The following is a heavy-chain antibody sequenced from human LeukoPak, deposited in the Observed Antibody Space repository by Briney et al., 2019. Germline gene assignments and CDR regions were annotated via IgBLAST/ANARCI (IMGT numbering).Heavy chain of an antibody. CDR3: AKGSSSAQRPPPADY. V-gene: IGHV3-23*01. CDR1: GFTFSSYA. J-gene: IGHJ4*02. CDR2: ISGSGGGT. Sequence: GGSLRLSCAASGFTFSSYAMSWVRQAPGKGLEWVSVISGSGGGTYYADSVKGRFTISRDNSKNTLYLQMNSLRAEDTAVYYCAKGSSSAQRPPPADYWGQGTLVTVSS. D-gene: IGHD6-13*01.